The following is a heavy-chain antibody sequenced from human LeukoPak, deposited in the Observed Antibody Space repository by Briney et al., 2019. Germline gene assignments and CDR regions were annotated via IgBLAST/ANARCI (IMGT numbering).Heavy chain of an antibody. Sequence: PSETLSLTCTVSGGFISSYYWSWMRQPPGKGLEWFGYIYYSGCTNYNPSLKGRVPISVDTSQNQFSLKLSSVTAADTAVFYCARGRVSSSTWYSTYYYFFYMDFWGKGTTVTVSS. CDR3: ARGRVSSSTWYSTYYYFFYMDF. CDR1: GGFISSYY. J-gene: IGHJ6*03. D-gene: IGHD4-11*01. V-gene: IGHV4-59*01. CDR2: IYYSGCT.